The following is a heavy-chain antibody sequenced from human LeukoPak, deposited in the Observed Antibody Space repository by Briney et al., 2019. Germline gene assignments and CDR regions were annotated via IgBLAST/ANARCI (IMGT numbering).Heavy chain of an antibody. CDR3: ARENWYSDY. Sequence: ASVKVSCKASGYTSTHYRLHWVRQAHGQGLEWMGWVNPDSGATNYQQNFQGRVTMTRDTSISTVYMELSRLRSDDTAVYYCARENWYSDYWGQGTLVTVSS. V-gene: IGHV1-2*02. D-gene: IGHD1-1*01. J-gene: IGHJ4*02. CDR2: VNPDSGAT. CDR1: GYTSTHYR.